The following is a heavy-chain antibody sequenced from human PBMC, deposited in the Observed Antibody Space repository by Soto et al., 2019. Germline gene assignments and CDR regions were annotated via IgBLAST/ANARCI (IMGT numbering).Heavy chain of an antibody. D-gene: IGHD4-17*01. CDR1: GFTVSSNY. CDR3: TSLDLSTEDAFDI. Sequence: GSLRLSCAASGFTVSSNYINWVRQAPEKGLEWVSVIYSGGSTYYADSVKGRFTISRDNSKNTLYLQMNSLRAEDTAVYYCTSLDLSTEDAFDIWGQGTMVTVSS. V-gene: IGHV3-66*01. J-gene: IGHJ3*02. CDR2: IYSGGST.